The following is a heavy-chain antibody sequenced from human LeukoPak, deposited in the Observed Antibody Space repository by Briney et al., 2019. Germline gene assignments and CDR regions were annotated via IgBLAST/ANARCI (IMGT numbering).Heavy chain of an antibody. CDR1: GFTFRSYG. J-gene: IGHJ4*02. V-gene: IGHV3-30*02. Sequence: GGSLRLSCTASGFTFRSYGMHWVRQAPGKGLEWLAFIQSDGRNQYYADSVKGQFTISRDNSKNTLFLQMNSLRAEDTAVYYCAKAILTGYYRGYFDYWGQGTLVTVSS. CDR2: IQSDGRNQ. D-gene: IGHD3-9*01. CDR3: AKAILTGYYRGYFDY.